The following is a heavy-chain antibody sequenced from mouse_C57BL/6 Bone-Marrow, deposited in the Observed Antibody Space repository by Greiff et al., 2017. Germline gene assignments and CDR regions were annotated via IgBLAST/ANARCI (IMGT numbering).Heavy chain of an antibody. D-gene: IGHD2-5*01. CDR1: GYSITSGYY. Sequence: EVKVEESGPGLVKPSQSLSLTCSVTGYSITSGYYWNWIRQFPGNKLEWMGYISYDGSNNYNPSLKNRIPITRDTSKNQFFLKLNSVTTEDTATYYCARAPPYYSNYVFDYWGQGTTLTVSS. CDR2: ISYDGSN. V-gene: IGHV3-6*01. J-gene: IGHJ2*01. CDR3: ARAPPYYSNYVFDY.